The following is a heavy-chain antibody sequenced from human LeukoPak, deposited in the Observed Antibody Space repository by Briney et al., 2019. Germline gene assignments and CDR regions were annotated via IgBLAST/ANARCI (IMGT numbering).Heavy chain of an antibody. CDR1: GFTFSRYW. CDR3: ARVDGSGSIPDY. Sequence: TGGSLRLSCAASGFTFSRYWMSWVRQAPGKGLGWVASIKQDGSERYYVDSVMGRFTISRDNAKNSLHLQMNSVRAEDTAVYYCARVDGSGSIPDYWGLGTLVIVSS. D-gene: IGHD3-22*01. V-gene: IGHV3-7*01. J-gene: IGHJ4*02. CDR2: IKQDGSER.